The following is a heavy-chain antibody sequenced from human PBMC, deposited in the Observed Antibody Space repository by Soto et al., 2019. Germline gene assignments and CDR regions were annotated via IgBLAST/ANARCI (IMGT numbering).Heavy chain of an antibody. D-gene: IGHD6-19*01. J-gene: IGHJ4*02. CDR3: ARDLSVAGPDY. Sequence: GGSLRLSCAASGFTFRSYAMHWVRQAPGKGLEWVAVISYDESDKYYADSLKGRFTISRDNSKNTLYLQMNSLRGEDTAVYYCARDLSVAGPDYGGQGTLDTVSS. CDR2: ISYDESDK. CDR1: GFTFRSYA. V-gene: IGHV3-30*03.